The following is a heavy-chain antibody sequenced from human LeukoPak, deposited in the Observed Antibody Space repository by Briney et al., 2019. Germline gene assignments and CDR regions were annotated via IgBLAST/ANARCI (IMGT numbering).Heavy chain of an antibody. CDR2: TYYRSKWYN. Sequence: SQTLSLTCAISGDSVSSNSPTWTWIRQSPSRGLEWLGRTYYRSKWYNDYAVSVKGRITINPDTSKNQFSLHLNSVTPEDTAVYYCARGSHSSSWYFDYWGQGTLSPSPQ. V-gene: IGHV6-1*01. CDR3: ARGSHSSSWYFDY. D-gene: IGHD6-13*01. J-gene: IGHJ4*02. CDR1: GDSVSSNSPT.